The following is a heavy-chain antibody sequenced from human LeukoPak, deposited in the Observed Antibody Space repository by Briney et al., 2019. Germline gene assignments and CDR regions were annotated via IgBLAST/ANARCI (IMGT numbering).Heavy chain of an antibody. Sequence: GGSMRFSCKVSGYTLTELSMHWVRQAPGKGLEWMGGFDPEDGETIYAQKFQGRVTMTEDTSTDTAYMELSSLRSEDTAVYYCATDRGSYPFDYWGREPWSPSPQ. CDR1: GYTLTELS. D-gene: IGHD1-26*01. CDR3: ATDRGSYPFDY. CDR2: FDPEDGET. V-gene: IGHV1-24*01. J-gene: IGHJ4*02.